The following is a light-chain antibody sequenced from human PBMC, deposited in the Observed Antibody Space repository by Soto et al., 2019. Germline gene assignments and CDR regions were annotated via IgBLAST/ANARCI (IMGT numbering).Light chain of an antibody. CDR1: QTVGSSY. J-gene: IGKJ4*01. Sequence: DIVLTQSPGTLSLSPGERATVSCRASQTVGSSYLAWYQQKLGQAPRLLIYATSSRATGIPDRFSGSGSGTDFTLTISRLEPEDFAVYYWQQSGPSPPLTFGGGTKVEI. V-gene: IGKV3-20*01. CDR2: ATS. CDR3: QQSGPSPPLT.